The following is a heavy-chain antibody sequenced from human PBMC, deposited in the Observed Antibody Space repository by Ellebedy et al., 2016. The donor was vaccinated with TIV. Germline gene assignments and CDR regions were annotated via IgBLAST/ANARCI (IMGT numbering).Heavy chain of an antibody. CDR1: GGSISSYY. CDR3: ARARRAAAGSKFLFDY. CDR2: IYYSGST. J-gene: IGHJ4*02. Sequence: SETLSLTCTVSGGSISSYYWSWIRQPPGKGLEWIGYIYYSGSTNYNPSLKSRVTISVDTSKNQFSLKLSSVTAADTAVYYCARARRAAAGSKFLFDYWGQGTLVTVSS. D-gene: IGHD6-13*01. V-gene: IGHV4-59*01.